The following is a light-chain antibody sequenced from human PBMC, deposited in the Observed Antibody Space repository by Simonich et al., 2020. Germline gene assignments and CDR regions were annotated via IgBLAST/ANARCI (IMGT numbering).Light chain of an antibody. CDR2: DAS. CDR1: QSVSSSY. J-gene: IGKJ2*01. CDR3: QQYVSSPYT. V-gene: IGKV3D-20*01. Sequence: IVLTQSPGTLSLSPGERATLSCRASQSVSSSYLAWYQQKPGLAPRLLIYDASSRATGIPDRFSGSGSGTDFTLTISRLEPEDFAVYYCQQYVSSPYTFGQGTKLEIK.